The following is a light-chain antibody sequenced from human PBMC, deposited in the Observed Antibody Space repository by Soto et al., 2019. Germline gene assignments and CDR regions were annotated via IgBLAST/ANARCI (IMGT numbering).Light chain of an antibody. Sequence: QSALTQPASVSGSPGQSITISCTGTSSDVGGYNYVSWYQQHPGNAPKLMIYEVSNRPSGISNRFSGSKSGNTASLTISGLQVEDEADYYCSSYTSTTLRVFGGGTKVTVL. CDR1: SSDVGGYNY. CDR3: SSYTSTTLRV. J-gene: IGLJ3*02. CDR2: EVS. V-gene: IGLV2-14*01.